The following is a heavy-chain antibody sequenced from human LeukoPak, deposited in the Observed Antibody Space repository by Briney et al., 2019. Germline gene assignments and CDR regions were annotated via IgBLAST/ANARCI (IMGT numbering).Heavy chain of an antibody. V-gene: IGHV3-15*01. CDR3: TTLKWFGEPYSDY. Sequence: GGSLRLSCAASGFTFNRAWLTWVRQAPGKGLEWVGRIKSKTDGGTTEYAEPVKGRFTISRDDSKNLLYLQMTSLKTEDTAVYYCTTLKWFGEPYSDYWGQGTLVTVST. J-gene: IGHJ4*02. CDR2: IKSKTDGGTT. CDR1: GFTFNRAW. D-gene: IGHD3-10*01.